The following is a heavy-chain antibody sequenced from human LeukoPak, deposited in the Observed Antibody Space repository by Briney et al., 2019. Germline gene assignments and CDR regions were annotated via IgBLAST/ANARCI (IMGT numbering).Heavy chain of an antibody. CDR1: GGSISSSSYY. V-gene: IGHV4-39*01. J-gene: IGHJ4*02. CDR3: ARLHSTSHFDY. CDR2: IYYSGST. Sequence: SETLSLTCTVSGGSISSSSYYWGWIRQPPGKGLEWIGSIYYSGSTYYNPSLKSRVTISVDTSKNQFSLKLSSVTAADTAVYYCARLHSTSHFDYWGRGTLVTVSS. D-gene: IGHD2-2*01.